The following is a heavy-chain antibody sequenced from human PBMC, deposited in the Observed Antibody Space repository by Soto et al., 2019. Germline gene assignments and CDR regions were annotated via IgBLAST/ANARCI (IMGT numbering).Heavy chain of an antibody. CDR1: GYTFTGCY. CDR2: INPNRGGT. D-gene: IGHD1-26*01. V-gene: IGHV1-2*04. J-gene: IGHJ3*02. CDR3: ERGRIRSGSYDAFDI. Sequence: ASVKVSYKASGYTFTGCYMHWVRQAPGQGLEWVGWINPNRGGTNYAQKFQGWVSMTRDTSISTAYMELSRLRSADTDVYYCERGRIRSGSYDAFDIWGQGTMVTVSS.